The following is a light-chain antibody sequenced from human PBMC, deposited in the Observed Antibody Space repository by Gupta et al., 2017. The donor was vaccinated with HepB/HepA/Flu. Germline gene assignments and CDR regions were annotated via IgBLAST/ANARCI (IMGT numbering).Light chain of an antibody. CDR1: KLGNEY. J-gene: IGLJ2*01. CDR3: QSWDRNTVI. Sequence: SYDLTQPPSVSVSPGQRARITCSGDKLGNEYTSWYQQRPGQSPMVVVYQDNKRPSGIPERFSGSTSGNTATLTISGTQTMDEAFYYCQSWDRNTVIFGGGTKLTVL. V-gene: IGLV3-1*01. CDR2: QDN.